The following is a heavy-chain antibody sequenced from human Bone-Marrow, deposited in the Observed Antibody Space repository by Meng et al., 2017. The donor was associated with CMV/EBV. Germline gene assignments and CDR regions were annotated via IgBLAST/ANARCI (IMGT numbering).Heavy chain of an antibody. V-gene: IGHV1-18*01. CDR3: ARGPPMVRGALPNGNWFEP. D-gene: IGHD3-10*01. Sequence: ASVKVSCKASGYTFTSYGISWVRQAPGQGLEWMGWISAYNGNTNYAQKLQGRVTITADKSTSTAYMELSSLRSEDTAVYYCARGPPMVRGALPNGNWFEPWGQGTLVTVSS. CDR1: GYTFTSYG. J-gene: IGHJ5*02. CDR2: ISAYNGNT.